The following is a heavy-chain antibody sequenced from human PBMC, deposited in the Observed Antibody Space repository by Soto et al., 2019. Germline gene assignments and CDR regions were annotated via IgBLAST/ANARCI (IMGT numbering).Heavy chain of an antibody. CDR2: ISGSDGRT. J-gene: IGHJ4*02. CDR3: AKGVSQYTPLALFDY. V-gene: IGHV3-23*01. CDR1: GFTFSSYA. D-gene: IGHD5-18*01. Sequence: GSLRLSCAASGFTFSSYAMSWARQAPGKGLEWVSTISGSDGRTYSTDPVKGRFTISRDNSRNTAYLQMNSLRVEDTAVYYCAKGVSQYTPLALFDYWGRGTLVTVSS.